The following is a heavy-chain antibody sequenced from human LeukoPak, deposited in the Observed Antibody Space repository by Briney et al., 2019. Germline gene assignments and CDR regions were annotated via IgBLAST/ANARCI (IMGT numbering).Heavy chain of an antibody. CDR2: INHSGST. CDR3: ARARFLEWLTHED. Sequence: GSLRLSCAASGFTFSTYAMTWSRQPPGMGLEWIGEINHSGSTNYNPSLKSRVTISVDTSKNQFSLKLSSVTAADTAVYYCARARFLEWLTHEDWGQGTLVTVSS. J-gene: IGHJ4*02. D-gene: IGHD3-3*01. CDR1: GFTFSTYA. V-gene: IGHV4-34*01.